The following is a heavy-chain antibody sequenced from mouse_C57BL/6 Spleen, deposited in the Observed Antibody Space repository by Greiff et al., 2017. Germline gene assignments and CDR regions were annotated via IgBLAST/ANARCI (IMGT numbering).Heavy chain of an antibody. V-gene: IGHV14-2*01. J-gene: IGHJ4*01. Sequence: EVKLMESGAELVKPGASVKLSCTASGFNIKDYYMHWVKQRTEQGLEWIGRIDPEDGETKYDPKFQGKATITADTSSNTAYLQRSNLTSEDTAVYYWARDTTVKGAMDYWGQGTSVTVSS. CDR2: IDPEDGET. D-gene: IGHD1-1*01. CDR3: ARDTTVKGAMDY. CDR1: GFNIKDYY.